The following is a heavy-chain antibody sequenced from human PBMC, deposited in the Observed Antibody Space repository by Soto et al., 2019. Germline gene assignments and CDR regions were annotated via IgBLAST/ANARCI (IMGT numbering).Heavy chain of an antibody. Sequence: PGGSLRLSCEASGFTFSNYAMTWVRQAPGKGLEWVSGISDNGGSTYYADSVTGRFTISRDNSKNTLYLQMNSLRAEDTAVYYCAKDFESLYDSSGSDPFGMDVWGQGTTVT. CDR2: ISDNGGST. CDR1: GFTFSNYA. D-gene: IGHD3-22*01. CDR3: AKDFESLYDSSGSDPFGMDV. J-gene: IGHJ6*02. V-gene: IGHV3-23*01.